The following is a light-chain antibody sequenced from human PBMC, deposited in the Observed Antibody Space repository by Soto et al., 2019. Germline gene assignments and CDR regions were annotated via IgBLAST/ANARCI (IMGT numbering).Light chain of an antibody. CDR1: SSNIGSNY. CDR3: AAWDGRLSAVV. CDR2: RND. J-gene: IGLJ2*01. Sequence: QSVLTQPPSASGTPGQRVTISCSGSSSNIGSNYVYWYQQLPGTAPKLLIYRNDKGPSGVPDRFSGSKSGTSASLGISGLRSEDEADYYCAAWDGRLSAVVFGGGTKLTVL. V-gene: IGLV1-47*01.